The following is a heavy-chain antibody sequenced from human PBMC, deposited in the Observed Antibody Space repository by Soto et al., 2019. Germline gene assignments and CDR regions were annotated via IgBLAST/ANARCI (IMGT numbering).Heavy chain of an antibody. V-gene: IGHV4-4*02. Sequence: KTSETLSLTCAVSGGSISGSNWWSWVRQPPGKGLEWIGEIYHSGSTNYNPSLKSRVTISVDKSKNQFSLKLSSVTAADTAVYYCASIVVVTANGAPHAFDIWGQGTMVTVSS. CDR3: ASIVVVTANGAPHAFDI. CDR1: GGSISGSNW. D-gene: IGHD2-21*02. CDR2: IYHSGST. J-gene: IGHJ3*02.